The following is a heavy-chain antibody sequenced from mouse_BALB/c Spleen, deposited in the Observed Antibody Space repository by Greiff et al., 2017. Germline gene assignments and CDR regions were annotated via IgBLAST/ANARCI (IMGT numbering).Heavy chain of an antibody. CDR1: GFNIKDTY. J-gene: IGHJ2*01. D-gene: IGHD1-2*01. CDR3: ARESPTAYFDY. V-gene: IGHV1S81*02. CDR2: INPSNGGT. Sequence: VQLQQSGAELVKPGASVKLSCTASGFNIKDTYMHWVKQRPEQGLERIGEINPSNGGTNYNEKFKSKATLTVDKSSSTAYMQLSSLTSEDSAVYYCARESPTAYFDYWGQGTTLTVSS.